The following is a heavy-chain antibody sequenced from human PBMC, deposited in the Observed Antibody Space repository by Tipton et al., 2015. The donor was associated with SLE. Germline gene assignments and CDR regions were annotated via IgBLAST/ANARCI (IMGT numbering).Heavy chain of an antibody. CDR3: AGYSSSYFDY. V-gene: IGHV4-31*03. J-gene: IGHJ4*02. Sequence: TLSLTCTVSGGSISSGGYYWSWIRQHPGKGLEWIGYIYYSGSTHYNPSLKSRVTISVDTSKNQFSLKLSSVTAADTAVYYCAGYSSSYFDYWCQGTLVTVSS. CDR2: IYYSGST. D-gene: IGHD6-6*01. CDR1: GGSISSGGYY.